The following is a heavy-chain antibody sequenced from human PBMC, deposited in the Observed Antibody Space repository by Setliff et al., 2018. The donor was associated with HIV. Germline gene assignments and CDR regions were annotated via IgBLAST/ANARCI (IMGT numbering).Heavy chain of an antibody. V-gene: IGHV4-34*01. CDR1: GGSFSDYY. CDR3: ARRPYYFDS. CDR2: IYHSGST. J-gene: IGHJ4*02. D-gene: IGHD6-6*01. Sequence: PSETLSLTCAVYGGSFSDYYWSWIRQPPGKGLEWIGEIYHSGSTIYNPSPKSRVTISVDTSKNQFSLKLSSVTAADTAVYYCARRPYYFDSWGQGTLVTVSS.